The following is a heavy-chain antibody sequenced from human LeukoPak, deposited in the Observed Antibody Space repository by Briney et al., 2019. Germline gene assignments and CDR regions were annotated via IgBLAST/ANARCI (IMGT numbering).Heavy chain of an antibody. CDR3: ARAREESWFDP. CDR2: INPSGGST. CDR1: GYTFTSYY. Sequence: ASVKVSCKASGYTFTSYYTHWVRQAPGQGLEWMGIINPSGGSTSYAQKFQGRVTMTRDTSTSTVYMELSSLRSEDAAVYYCARAREESWFDPWGQGTLVTVSS. J-gene: IGHJ5*02. D-gene: IGHD5-24*01. V-gene: IGHV1-46*01.